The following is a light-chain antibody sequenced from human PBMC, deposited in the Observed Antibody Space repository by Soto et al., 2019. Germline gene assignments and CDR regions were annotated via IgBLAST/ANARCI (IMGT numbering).Light chain of an antibody. V-gene: IGKV1-39*01. CDR3: QHGYVAPYS. CDR2: SAS. J-gene: IGKJ2*03. Sequence: DIQLTQSPSSVSASISDTVTITCRASQYINVYLNWYQQKPGEVPKLLIYSASTLHSGVPSRFTGSGSETDFTLTIRSLQPEDFATYYCQHGYVAPYSFGQATNVDIK. CDR1: QYINVY.